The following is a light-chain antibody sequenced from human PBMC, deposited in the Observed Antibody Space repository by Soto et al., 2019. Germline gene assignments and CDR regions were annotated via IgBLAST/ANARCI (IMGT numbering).Light chain of an antibody. V-gene: IGLV1-44*01. Sequence: QSALTQPPSASGTPAQRVTISCSGSNSNIGSNTVNWYQQLPGTAPKLLIYSNNQRPSGVPDRFSGSKSGTSASLAISGLQSEDESDNYCEAWDVNLIVFYVFGT. CDR3: EAWDVNLIVFYV. CDR1: NSNIGSNT. CDR2: SNN. J-gene: IGLJ1*01.